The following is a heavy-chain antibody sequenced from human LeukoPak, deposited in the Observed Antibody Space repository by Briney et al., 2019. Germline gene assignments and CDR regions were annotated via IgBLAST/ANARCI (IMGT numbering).Heavy chain of an antibody. V-gene: IGHV4-4*02. Sequence: PSGTLSLTCAVSGGSISSSNWWSWVRQPPGKGLEWIGEIYHSGSTNYNPSLKSRVTISVDKSKNQFSLKLSSVTAADTAVYYCAGDGDGSDWYNWFDPWGQGTLVTVSS. CDR1: GGSISSSNW. D-gene: IGHD1-26*01. J-gene: IGHJ5*02. CDR2: IYHSGST. CDR3: AGDGDGSDWYNWFDP.